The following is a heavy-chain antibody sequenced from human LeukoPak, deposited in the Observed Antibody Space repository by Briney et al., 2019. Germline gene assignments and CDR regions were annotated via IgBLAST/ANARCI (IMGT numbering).Heavy chain of an antibody. CDR1: GFTFSSYG. CDR3: ARGGAVVVAARYRWFDP. D-gene: IGHD2-15*01. Sequence: GGSLRLSCAASGFTFSSYGMHWVRQAPGKGLEWVAFIRYDGSNKYYADSVKGRFTISRDNAKNSLYLQMNSLRAEDTAVYYCARGGAVVVAARYRWFDPWGQGTLVTVSS. CDR2: IRYDGSNK. V-gene: IGHV3-30*02. J-gene: IGHJ5*02.